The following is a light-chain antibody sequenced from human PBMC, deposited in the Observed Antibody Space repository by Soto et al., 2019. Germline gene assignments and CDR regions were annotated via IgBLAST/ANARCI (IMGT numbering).Light chain of an antibody. V-gene: IGKV1-5*03. Sequence: DLQMTQSPSTLSASVGDRVSITCRASQSISSWLAWYQQKPGKAPKLLIYKASSLESGVPSRFSGSGSGTEFTLTISSLQPDDFATYYCKKYSSSWYTFGQGTKLEIK. CDR3: KKYSSSWYT. CDR2: KAS. J-gene: IGKJ2*01. CDR1: QSISSW.